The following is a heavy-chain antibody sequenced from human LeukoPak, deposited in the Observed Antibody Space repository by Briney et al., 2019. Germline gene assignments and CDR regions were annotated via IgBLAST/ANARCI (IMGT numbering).Heavy chain of an antibody. CDR2: ISSSSSTI. CDR3: ARGSPGQQLVLFDY. D-gene: IGHD6-13*01. Sequence: GGSLRLSCAASGFTFSSYSMNWVRQAPGKGLEWVSYISSSSSTIYYADSVKGRFTISRDNAKNSLYLQMNSLRAEDTAVYYCARGSPGQQLVLFDYWGQGTLVTVSS. CDR1: GFTFSSYS. V-gene: IGHV3-48*04. J-gene: IGHJ4*02.